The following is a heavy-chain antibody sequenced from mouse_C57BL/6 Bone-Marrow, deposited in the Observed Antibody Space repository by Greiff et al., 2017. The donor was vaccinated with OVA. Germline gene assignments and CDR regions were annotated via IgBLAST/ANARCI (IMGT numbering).Heavy chain of an antibody. V-gene: IGHV5-9-1*02. Sequence: EVMLVESGEGLVKPGGSLKLSCAASGFTFSSYAMSWVRQTPEKRLEWVAYISSGGDYIYYADTVKGRFTISRDNARNTLYLQMSSLKSEDTAMYYCTSGGYKGYYFDYWGKGTTLTVSS. J-gene: IGHJ2*01. CDR2: ISSGGDYI. CDR1: GFTFSSYA. D-gene: IGHD1-1*02. CDR3: TSGGYKGYYFDY.